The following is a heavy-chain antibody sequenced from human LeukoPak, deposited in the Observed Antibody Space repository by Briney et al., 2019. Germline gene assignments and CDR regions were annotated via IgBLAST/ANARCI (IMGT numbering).Heavy chain of an antibody. J-gene: IGHJ5*02. CDR1: GFTVSSNY. D-gene: IGHD6-19*01. CDR3: ATFQWLGRWFDP. Sequence: PGGSLRLSCAASGFTVSSNYMSGVRQAPGKGLEWVSVIYSGGSTYYADSVKGRFAISRDNSKNTLYLQMNSLRAEDTAVYYCATFQWLGRWFDPWGQGTLVTVSS. V-gene: IGHV3-53*01. CDR2: IYSGGST.